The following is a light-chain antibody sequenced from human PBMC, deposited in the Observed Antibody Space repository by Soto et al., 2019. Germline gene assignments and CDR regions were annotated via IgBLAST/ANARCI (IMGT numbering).Light chain of an antibody. CDR2: GAS. CDR3: QQYDNWPPWT. CDR1: QSVTNN. J-gene: IGKJ1*01. V-gene: IGKV3-15*01. Sequence: EIVMTQSPATLSVSPGDTATLSCRASQSVTNNLAWYQQKPGQAPRLLISGASTRATGIPARFSGSGSGTELTLTISSLQSEDFAVYYCQQYDNWPPWTFGQGTKVEIK.